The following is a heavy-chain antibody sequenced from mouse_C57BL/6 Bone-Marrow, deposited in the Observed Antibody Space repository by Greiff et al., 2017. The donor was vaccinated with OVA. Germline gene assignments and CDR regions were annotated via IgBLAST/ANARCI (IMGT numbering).Heavy chain of an antibody. D-gene: IGHD2-5*01. J-gene: IGHJ1*03. CDR3: ARRGYYSNYGYWYFDV. Sequence: VKLMESGAELARPGASVKLSCKASGYTFTSYGISWVKQRTGQGLEWIGEIYPRSGNTYYNEKFKGKATLTADKSSSTAYMELRSLTSEDSAVYFCARRGYYSNYGYWYFDVWGTGTTVTVSS. CDR2: IYPRSGNT. CDR1: GYTFTSYG. V-gene: IGHV1-81*01.